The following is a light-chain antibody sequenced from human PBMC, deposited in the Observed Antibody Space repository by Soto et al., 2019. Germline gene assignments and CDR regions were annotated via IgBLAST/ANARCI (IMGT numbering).Light chain of an antibody. CDR3: SSYTRAKTYV. Sequence: QSALTQPASVSGSPGQSITISCTGTNSDIGGHNMVSWYQQHPRKAPKLMIYEVTNRPSGISDRFSASKSGNTASLIISGLQAEDEGDYYCSSYTRAKTYVFGTGTKVTVL. CDR1: NSDIGGHNM. CDR2: EVT. J-gene: IGLJ1*01. V-gene: IGLV2-14*01.